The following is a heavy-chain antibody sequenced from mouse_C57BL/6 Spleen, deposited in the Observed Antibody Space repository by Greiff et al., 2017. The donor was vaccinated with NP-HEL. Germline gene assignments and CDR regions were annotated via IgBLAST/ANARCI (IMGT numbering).Heavy chain of an antibody. CDR3: TRPGYYEGAY. Sequence: VQGVESGAELVRPGASVTLSCKASGYTFTDYEMHWVKQTPVHGLEWIGAIDPETGGTAYNQKFKGKAILTADKSSSTAYMELRSLTSEDSAVYYCTRPGYYEGAYWGQGTLVTVSA. J-gene: IGHJ3*01. CDR2: IDPETGGT. CDR1: GYTFTDYE. D-gene: IGHD2-3*01. V-gene: IGHV1-15*01.